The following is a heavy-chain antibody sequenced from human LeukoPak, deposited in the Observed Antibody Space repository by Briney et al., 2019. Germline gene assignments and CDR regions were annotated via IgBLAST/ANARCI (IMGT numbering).Heavy chain of an antibody. Sequence: ASVEVSCKASGYTFTSYAVNWVRQAPGQGLEWMGWINTNTGNPTYAQGFTGRFVFSLDTSVSTAYLQISSLKAEDTAVYYCATPRSDILTGYMDVWGKGTTVTVSS. CDR3: ATPRSDILTGYMDV. J-gene: IGHJ6*03. CDR1: GYTFTSYA. CDR2: INTNTGNP. D-gene: IGHD3-9*01. V-gene: IGHV7-4-1*02.